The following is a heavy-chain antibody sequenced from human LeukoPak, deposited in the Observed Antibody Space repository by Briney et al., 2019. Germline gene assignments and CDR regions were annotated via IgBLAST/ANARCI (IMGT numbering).Heavy chain of an antibody. J-gene: IGHJ6*03. D-gene: IGHD6-13*01. V-gene: IGHV1-2*02. CDR1: GYTFTGYY. Sequence: GPVKVSCKASGYTFTGYYMHWVRQAPGQGLEWMGWINPNSGGTNYAQKFQGRVTMTRDTSISTAYMELSRLRSDDTAVYYCARKQLGPYYYYMDVWGKGTTVTISS. CDR2: INPNSGGT. CDR3: ARKQLGPYYYYMDV.